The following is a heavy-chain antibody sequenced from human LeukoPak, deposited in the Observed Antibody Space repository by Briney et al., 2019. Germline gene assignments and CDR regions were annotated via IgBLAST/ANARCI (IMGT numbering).Heavy chain of an antibody. CDR1: GYTFTGYY. Sequence: GASVTVSCKASGYTFTGYYMHWVRQAPGQGLEGMGWINPNRGGTNYAQKFQGRVTMTRDTSISTAYMELSRLRSDDTAVYYCARVAGTGEAIEYWGQGTLVTVSS. CDR3: ARVAGTGEAIEY. V-gene: IGHV1-2*02. D-gene: IGHD6-19*01. J-gene: IGHJ4*02. CDR2: INPNRGGT.